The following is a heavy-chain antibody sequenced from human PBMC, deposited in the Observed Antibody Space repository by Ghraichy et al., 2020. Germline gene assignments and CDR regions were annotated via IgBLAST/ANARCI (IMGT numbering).Heavy chain of an antibody. Sequence: SETLSLTCAVYGGSFSGYYWSWIRQPPGKGLEWIGEINHSGSTNYNPSLKSRVTISVDTSKNQFSLKLSSVTAADTAVYYCARGGVYCSGGSCYPHYGMDVWGQGTTVTVSS. V-gene: IGHV4-34*01. CDR3: ARGGVYCSGGSCYPHYGMDV. D-gene: IGHD2-15*01. J-gene: IGHJ6*02. CDR2: INHSGST. CDR1: GGSFSGYY.